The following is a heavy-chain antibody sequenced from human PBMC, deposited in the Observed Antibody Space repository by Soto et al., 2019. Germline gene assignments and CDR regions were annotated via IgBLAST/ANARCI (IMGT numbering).Heavy chain of an antibody. D-gene: IGHD3-16*01. CDR2: IIPIFGTA. CDR1: GGTFSSYA. V-gene: IGHV1-69*12. J-gene: IGHJ6*02. Sequence: QVQLVQSGAEVKKPGSSVKVSCKAPGGTFSSYAISWVRQAPGQGLEWMGGIIPIFGTADYAQKFQGRVTITADDFTSTAYMELSSLRSEDTAVYYCARHLGGNHYYYGMDVWGQGTTVTVSS. CDR3: ARHLGGNHYYYGMDV.